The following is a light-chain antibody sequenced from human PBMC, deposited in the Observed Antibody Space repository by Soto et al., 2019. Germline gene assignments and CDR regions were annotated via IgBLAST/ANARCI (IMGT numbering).Light chain of an antibody. Sequence: EVVLTQSPATLSLSPGERATLSCRASQSVSDSLAWYQQKPGQPPRLLIYDASNRATGIPARFSGSGSGTDLTLTINSLEPEDFAVYYCQQRGNWPPITFGQGTRLEIK. V-gene: IGKV3-11*01. J-gene: IGKJ5*01. CDR3: QQRGNWPPIT. CDR1: QSVSDS. CDR2: DAS.